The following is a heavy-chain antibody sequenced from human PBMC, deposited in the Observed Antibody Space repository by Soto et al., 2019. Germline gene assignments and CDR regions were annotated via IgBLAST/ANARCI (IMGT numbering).Heavy chain of an antibody. J-gene: IGHJ6*02. D-gene: IGHD4-17*01. CDR1: GGTFSSYA. CDR3: ARESGDYSDYYYYYGMDV. Sequence: SVKVSCKASGGTFSSYAISWVRQAPGQGLEWMGGIIPIFGTANYAQKFQGRVTITADESTSTAYMELSSLRSEDTAVYYCARESGDYSDYYYYYGMDVWYQGTTDTVFS. V-gene: IGHV1-69*13. CDR2: IIPIFGTA.